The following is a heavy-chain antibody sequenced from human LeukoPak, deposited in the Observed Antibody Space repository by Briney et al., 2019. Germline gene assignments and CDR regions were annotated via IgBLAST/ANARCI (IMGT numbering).Heavy chain of an antibody. J-gene: IGHJ6*03. Sequence: GESLKISCQGSGYSFTSYWIGWVRQMPGKGLEWMGIIYPGDSDTRYSPSFQGQVTISADKSISTAYLQWSSLKASDTAMYYCARHSIVAAAGNFDYYYYYMDVWGKGTTVTVSS. CDR2: IYPGDSDT. CDR3: ARHSIVAAAGNFDYYYYYMDV. V-gene: IGHV5-51*01. D-gene: IGHD6-13*01. CDR1: GYSFTSYW.